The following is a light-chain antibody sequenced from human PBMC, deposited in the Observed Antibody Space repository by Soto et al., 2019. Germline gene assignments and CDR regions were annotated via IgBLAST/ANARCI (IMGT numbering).Light chain of an antibody. Sequence: DIQMTQSPSSLSASVGDRVTITCRASQSISSYLNWYQQKPGKAPNLLIYAASSLQSGVPSRFTGSGSRTDFTLTISSLQPEDFATYYCQQCYSTPPAFGGGTKVEIK. CDR2: AAS. CDR3: QQCYSTPPA. J-gene: IGKJ4*01. V-gene: IGKV1-39*01. CDR1: QSISSY.